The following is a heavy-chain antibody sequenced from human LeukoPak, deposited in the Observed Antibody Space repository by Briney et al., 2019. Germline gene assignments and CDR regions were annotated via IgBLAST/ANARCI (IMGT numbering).Heavy chain of an antibody. CDR1: GGTFSSYA. V-gene: IGHV1-18*01. Sequence: GASVKVSCKASGGTFSSYAISWVRQAPGQGLEWMGWISAYNGNTNYAQKLQGRVTMTTDTSTSTAYMELRSLRSDDTAVYYCARGREWGYCSSTSCYDLDYWGQGTLVTVSS. J-gene: IGHJ4*02. D-gene: IGHD2-2*01. CDR2: ISAYNGNT. CDR3: ARGREWGYCSSTSCYDLDY.